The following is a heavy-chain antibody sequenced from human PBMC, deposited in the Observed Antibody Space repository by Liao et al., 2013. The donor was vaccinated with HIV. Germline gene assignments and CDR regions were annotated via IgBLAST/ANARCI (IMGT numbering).Heavy chain of an antibody. CDR1: GGSISSTGYS. J-gene: IGHJ3*02. CDR2: INHSGST. Sequence: QLQLQESGPGLVKPSETLSLTCTVSGGSISSTGYSWSWIRQPPGMGLEWIGEINHSGSTNYNPSLKSRVTISVDTSKNQFSLKLSSVTAADTAVYYCARAVSSGYYHDAFDIWGQGTMVTVSS. CDR3: ARAVSSGYYHDAFDI. V-gene: IGHV4-39*07. D-gene: IGHD3-22*01.